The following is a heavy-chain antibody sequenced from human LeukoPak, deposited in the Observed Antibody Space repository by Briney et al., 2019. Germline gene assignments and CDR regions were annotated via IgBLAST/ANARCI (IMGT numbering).Heavy chain of an antibody. J-gene: IGHJ5*02. D-gene: IGHD3-22*01. CDR2: ISWNSGSI. Sequence: GGSLRLSCAASGFTFDDYAMHWVRQAPGKGLEWVSGISWNSGSIGYADSVKGRFTISRDNAKNSLYLQMNSLRAEDTAVYYCARPYYYDSSGYFAPAAWFDPWGQGTLVTVSS. CDR1: GFTFDDYA. V-gene: IGHV3-9*01. CDR3: ARPYYYDSSGYFAPAAWFDP.